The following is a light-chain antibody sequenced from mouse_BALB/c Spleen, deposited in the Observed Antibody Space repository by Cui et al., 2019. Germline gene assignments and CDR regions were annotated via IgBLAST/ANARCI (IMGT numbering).Light chain of an antibody. V-gene: IGKV4-68*01. CDR2: LTS. CDR3: QQWSSNPLT. Sequence: QIVLTPSPALTSASPGEKVTMTCSASSSVSYMYWYQQKPRSSPKPWIYLTSNLASGVPARFSGSGSGTSYSLTISSMEAEDAATYYCQQWSSNPLTFGAGTKLELK. J-gene: IGKJ5*01. CDR1: SSVSY.